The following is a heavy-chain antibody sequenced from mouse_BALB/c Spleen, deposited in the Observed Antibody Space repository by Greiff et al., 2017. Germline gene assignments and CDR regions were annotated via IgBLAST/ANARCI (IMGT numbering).Heavy chain of an antibody. D-gene: IGHD1-1*01. V-gene: IGHV5-6*01. J-gene: IGHJ2*01. CDR2: ISSGGSYT. CDR1: GFTFSSYG. CDR3: ARLYDGSSYFDY. Sequence: EVMLVESGGDLVKPGGSLKLSCAASGFTFSSYGMSWVRQTPDKRLEWVATISSGGSYTYYPDSVKGRFTISRDNAKNTLYLQMSSLKSEDTAMYYCARLYDGSSYFDYWGQGTTLTVSS.